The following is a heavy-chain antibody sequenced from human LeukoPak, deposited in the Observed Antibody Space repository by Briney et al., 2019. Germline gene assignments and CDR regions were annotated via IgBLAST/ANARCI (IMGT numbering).Heavy chain of an antibody. CDR3: ARDTAMTTVTRILDY. Sequence: ASVKVSCKASGYTFTSYYMHWVRQAPGQGLEWMGIVNPSGGSTSYAQKFQGRVTITTDESTSTAYMELSSLRSEDTAVYYCARDTAMTTVTRILDYWGQGTLVTVSS. V-gene: IGHV1-46*01. J-gene: IGHJ4*02. CDR1: GYTFTSYY. CDR2: VNPSGGST. D-gene: IGHD4-17*01.